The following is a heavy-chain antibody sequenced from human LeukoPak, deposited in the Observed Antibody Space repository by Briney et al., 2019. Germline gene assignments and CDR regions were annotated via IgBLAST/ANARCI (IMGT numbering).Heavy chain of an antibody. CDR1: GYSISSGYF. CDR3: ARPPDYSDYGAAFTY. V-gene: IGHV4-38-2*01. Sequence: SETLSLTCAVSGYSISSGYFWGWIRQPPGKGLEGIGSICHSGTTYYNPSLKSRVTISVDTSKNQFSLRLSSVTAADTAVYYCARPPDYSDYGAAFTYWGQGTLVTVSS. D-gene: IGHD4-11*01. CDR2: ICHSGTT. J-gene: IGHJ4*02.